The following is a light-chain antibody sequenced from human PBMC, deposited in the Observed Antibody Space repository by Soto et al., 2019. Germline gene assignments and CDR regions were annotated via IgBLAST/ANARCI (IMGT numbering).Light chain of an antibody. CDR2: DVS. CDR3: SSYTSSSTLYV. J-gene: IGLJ1*01. CDR1: SSDVGAYDY. Sequence: QSALTQPASVSGSPGQSITISCTGTSSDVGAYDYVSWYQQHPGKAPKLIIYDVSNRPSDVSHRFSASKSGNTASLTISGLQAEDEADYYCSSYTSSSTLYVFGTGTKLTVL. V-gene: IGLV2-14*03.